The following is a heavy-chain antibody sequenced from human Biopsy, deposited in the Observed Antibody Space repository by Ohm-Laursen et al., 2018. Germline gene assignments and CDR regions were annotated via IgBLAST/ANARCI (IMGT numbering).Heavy chain of an antibody. Sequence: SLRLSCAAFGVTLSGYGMNWVRQAPGEGLEWVSSISASSSYIYYADSVKGRFTVSRDNTKNTLYLQMNSLRAADTAIYFCATELLPPGVGGPWLDSWGQGTPVTVSS. CDR2: ISASSSYI. D-gene: IGHD3-10*01. V-gene: IGHV3-21*06. CDR1: GVTLSGYG. J-gene: IGHJ5*01. CDR3: ATELLPPGVGGPWLDS.